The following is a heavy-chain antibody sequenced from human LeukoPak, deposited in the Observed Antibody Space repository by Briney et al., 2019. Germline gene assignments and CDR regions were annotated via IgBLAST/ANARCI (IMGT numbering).Heavy chain of an antibody. CDR1: GLSISCHY. D-gene: IGHD7-27*01. J-gene: IGHJ4*02. Sequence: SETLSLTRSVSGLSISCHYRIWMQPPPPKTLEWIGYIYYSGSTHYNPSLRSRVTISVHSSKKQFSLQLSSVTAADTAVYYCARGAGQWGFDSWGQGNLVTVSS. CDR2: IYYSGST. V-gene: IGHV4-59*11. CDR3: ARGAGQWGFDS.